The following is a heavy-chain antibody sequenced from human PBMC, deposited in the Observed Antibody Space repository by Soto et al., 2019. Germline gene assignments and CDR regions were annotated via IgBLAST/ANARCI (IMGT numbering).Heavy chain of an antibody. V-gene: IGHV3-23*01. Sequence: EVQLLESGGGLVQPGGPLGLPCAASGFTFSSNALTWVRQAPGRGWGWASAISGSGGSTYYADSVKGRFTISRDNSKNTLYLQMNSLRAEDTAVYYCAKVWGRITMIVVVADAFDIWGQGTMVTVSS. CDR2: ISGSGGST. D-gene: IGHD3-22*01. CDR3: AKVWGRITMIVVVADAFDI. J-gene: IGHJ3*02. CDR1: GFTFSSNA.